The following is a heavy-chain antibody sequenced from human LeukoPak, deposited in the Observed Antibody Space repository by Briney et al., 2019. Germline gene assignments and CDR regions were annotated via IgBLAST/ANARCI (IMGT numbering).Heavy chain of an antibody. Sequence: PGGSLRLSCAASGFTFSSYAMHWVRQAPGKGLEWVAVISYDGSNKYYADSVKGRFTISGDNSKNTLYLQMNSLRAEDTAVYYCARGGTLLLRDWGQGTLVTVSS. J-gene: IGHJ4*02. CDR1: GFTFSSYA. CDR2: ISYDGSNK. V-gene: IGHV3-30*04. D-gene: IGHD2-15*01. CDR3: ARGGTLLLRD.